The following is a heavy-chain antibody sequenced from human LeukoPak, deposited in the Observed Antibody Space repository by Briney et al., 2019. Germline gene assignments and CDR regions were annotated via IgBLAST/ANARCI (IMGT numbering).Heavy chain of an antibody. Sequence: ASVKVSCKVSGYTLTELSMHWVRQAPGQGLEWMGWVNPNSGGTNYAQKFQGWVTMTRDTSISTAYMELSRLRSDDTAVYYCARDYGGQYYFDYWGQGTLVTVSS. V-gene: IGHV1-2*04. CDR2: VNPNSGGT. CDR1: GYTLTELS. J-gene: IGHJ4*02. D-gene: IGHD4-23*01. CDR3: ARDYGGQYYFDY.